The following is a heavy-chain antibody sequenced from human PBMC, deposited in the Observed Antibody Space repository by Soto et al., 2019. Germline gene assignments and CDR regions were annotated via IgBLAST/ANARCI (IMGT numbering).Heavy chain of an antibody. Sequence: GASVKVSCKASGYTFTSYGISWVRQATGQGLEWMGWISAYNGNTNYAQKLQGRVTMTTDTSTSTAYMELRSLRSDDTAVYYCARALNPSSSFPRPLYYYYYYGMDVWGQGATVTVSS. CDR2: ISAYNGNT. CDR3: ARALNPSSSFPRPLYYYYYYGMDV. CDR1: GYTFTSYG. V-gene: IGHV1-18*01. J-gene: IGHJ6*02. D-gene: IGHD6-6*01.